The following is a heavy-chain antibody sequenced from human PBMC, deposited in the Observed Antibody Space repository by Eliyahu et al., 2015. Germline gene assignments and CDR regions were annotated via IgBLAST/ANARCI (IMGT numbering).Heavy chain of an antibody. V-gene: IGHV3-9*01. Sequence: GRFTISRDNAKNSLYLQMNSLRAEDTALYYCAKDVNYDYIFPDDWGQGTLVTVSS. CDR3: AKDVNYDYIFPDD. D-gene: IGHD3-16*01. J-gene: IGHJ4*02.